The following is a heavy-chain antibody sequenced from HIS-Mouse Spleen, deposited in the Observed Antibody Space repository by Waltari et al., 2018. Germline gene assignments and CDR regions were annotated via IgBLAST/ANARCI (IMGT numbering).Heavy chain of an antibody. CDR2: IDWDDDK. CDR1: GFSLSTSGMC. J-gene: IGHJ4*02. CDR3: ARIAEGYTSGWYAFDY. V-gene: IGHV2-70*15. Sequence: QVTLRESGPALVKPTQTLTLTCTFSGFSLSTSGMCVSWIRQPPGKAREWLARIDWDDDKYYSTSLKTRLTISRDTSKNQVVLTMTNMDPLDTATYYCARIAEGYTSGWYAFDYWGQGTLVTVSS. D-gene: IGHD6-19*01.